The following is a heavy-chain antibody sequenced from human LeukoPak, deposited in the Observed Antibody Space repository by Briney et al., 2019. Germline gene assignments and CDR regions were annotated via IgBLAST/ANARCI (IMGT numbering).Heavy chain of an antibody. J-gene: IGHJ4*02. Sequence: PGESLRISCKGSGYSFTNYWISWVRRMPGKGLEWMGRIDPSDSYTNYSPSFQGHVTISADKSISTAYLQWSSLKASDTATYYCARQDSSGYYSPFDYWGQGTLVTVSS. D-gene: IGHD3-22*01. CDR1: GYSFTNYW. CDR2: IDPSDSYT. CDR3: ARQDSSGYYSPFDY. V-gene: IGHV5-10-1*01.